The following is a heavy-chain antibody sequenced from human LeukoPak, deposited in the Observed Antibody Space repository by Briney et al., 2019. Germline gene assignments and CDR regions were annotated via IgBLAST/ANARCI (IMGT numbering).Heavy chain of an antibody. D-gene: IGHD3-16*01. CDR2: IDYSAST. J-gene: IGHJ4*02. CDR3: ARGAVWGFPFDS. Sequence: PSETLSLTCTVSGGSISTYYWSWIRQPPGKGLEWIAYIDYSASTNYNPSLKSRVTISVDTSKNQFSLKLSSVTAADTAVYHCARGAVWGFPFDSWGQGTLVTVSS. V-gene: IGHV4-59*01. CDR1: GGSISTYY.